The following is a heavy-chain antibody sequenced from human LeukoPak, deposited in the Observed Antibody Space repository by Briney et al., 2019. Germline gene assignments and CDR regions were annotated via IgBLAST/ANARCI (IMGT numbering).Heavy chain of an antibody. V-gene: IGHV5-51*01. Sequence: GESLKISCKGSGYSFTSYWIGWVRQMPGKGLEWMGIIYPGNSDTRYSPSFQGQVTISADKSISTAYLQWSSLKASDTAMYYCARHLAAAGPGNYYYYGMDVWGQGTTVTVSS. CDR3: ARHLAAAGPGNYYYYGMDV. CDR1: GYSFTSYW. J-gene: IGHJ6*02. CDR2: IYPGNSDT. D-gene: IGHD6-13*01.